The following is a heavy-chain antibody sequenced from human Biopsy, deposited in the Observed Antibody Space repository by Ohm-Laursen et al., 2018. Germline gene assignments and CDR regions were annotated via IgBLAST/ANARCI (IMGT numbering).Heavy chain of an antibody. J-gene: IGHJ6*02. D-gene: IGHD2-21*01. V-gene: IGHV4-34*01. CDR3: VRGVDCYDPYHYYALDV. CDR2: INHSGRT. Sequence: SDTLSLTCAVYGESFNGYYWSWIRQTPGKGLEWNGEINHSGRTNSNPSLKSRVTISVDTAKNQFLLKVRFVTAADTAVYYCVRGVDCYDPYHYYALDVWGQGTTVTVSS. CDR1: GESFNGYY.